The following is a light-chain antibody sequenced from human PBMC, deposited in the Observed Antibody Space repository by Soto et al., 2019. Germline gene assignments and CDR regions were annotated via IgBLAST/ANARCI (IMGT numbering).Light chain of an antibody. CDR3: QQYNYWPRT. Sequence: EIVMTQSPATLSVSPGERATLSCRASQSVSINLAWYQHKPGQAPRLLIYSALTRATGIPARFSGSGSGTEFTLTISSLQSEDFAVYFCQQYNYWPRTFGQGTKLEIK. CDR2: SAL. J-gene: IGKJ2*02. V-gene: IGKV3-15*01. CDR1: QSVSIN.